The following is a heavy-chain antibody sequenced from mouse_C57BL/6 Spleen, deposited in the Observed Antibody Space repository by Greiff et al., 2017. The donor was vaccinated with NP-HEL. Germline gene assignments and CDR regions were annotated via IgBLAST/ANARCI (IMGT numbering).Heavy chain of an antibody. CDR2: IDPSDSET. V-gene: IGHV1-52*01. Sequence: QVQLKQPGAELVRPGSSVKLSCKASGYTFTSYWMHWVKQRPIQGLEWIGNIDPSDSETHYNQKFKDKATLTVDKSSSTAYMQLSSLTSEDSAVYYCARGRDGSSSDYWGQGTTLTVSS. CDR1: GYTFTSYW. CDR3: ARGRDGSSSDY. J-gene: IGHJ2*01. D-gene: IGHD1-1*01.